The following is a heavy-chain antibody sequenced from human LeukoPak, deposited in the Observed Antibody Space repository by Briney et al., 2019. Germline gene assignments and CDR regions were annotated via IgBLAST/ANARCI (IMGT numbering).Heavy chain of an antibody. CDR2: INHSGST. J-gene: IGHJ5*02. Sequence: SETLSLICAVYGESFRGYYWSWIRHPPGKGLEWSGEINHSGSTNYNPSLKSRVTMSLDTSKSQFSLRLTSVTAADTAVYYCARVTYGAGSYHGRFDPWGLGTLVYVSS. CDR1: GESFRGYY. V-gene: IGHV4-34*01. D-gene: IGHD3-10*01. CDR3: ARVTYGAGSYHGRFDP.